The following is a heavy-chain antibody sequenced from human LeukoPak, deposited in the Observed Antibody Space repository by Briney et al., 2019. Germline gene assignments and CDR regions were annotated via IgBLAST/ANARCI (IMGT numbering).Heavy chain of an antibody. J-gene: IGHJ6*03. D-gene: IGHD2-2*01. CDR2: IIPIFGTA. Sequence: ASVKVSCKASGGTFSSYAISWVRQAPGQGLEWMGGIIPIFGTANYAQKFQGRVTITTDESTSTAYMELSSLRSEDTAVYYCARRAHCSSTSCYFDYMDVWGKGTTVTVSS. V-gene: IGHV1-69*05. CDR3: ARRAHCSSTSCYFDYMDV. CDR1: GGTFSSYA.